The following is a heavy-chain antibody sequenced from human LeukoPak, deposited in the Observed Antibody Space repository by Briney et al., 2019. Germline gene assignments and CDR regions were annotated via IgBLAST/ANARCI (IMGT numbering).Heavy chain of an antibody. CDR2: IGYDGSNK. CDR3: AKDKRSFGNAFDI. Sequence: GGSLRLSCAASGFTLSTYGMHWVRQAPGKGLEWVAFIGYDGSNKWYAGSVKGRFTISRDNSKNTLYLQMNSLRAEDTAVYYCAKDKRSFGNAFDIWGQGTMVTVSS. J-gene: IGHJ3*02. V-gene: IGHV3-30*02. CDR1: GFTLSTYG. D-gene: IGHD3-10*01.